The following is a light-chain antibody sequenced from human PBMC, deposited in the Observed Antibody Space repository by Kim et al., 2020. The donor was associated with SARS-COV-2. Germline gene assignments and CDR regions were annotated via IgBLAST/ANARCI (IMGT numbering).Light chain of an antibody. V-gene: IGKV1-5*01. J-gene: IGKJ4*01. CDR3: QQYNLYPLT. CDR2: DAS. CDR1: QRITRW. Sequence: PSVGDRVTINCRASQRITRWLAWSQQQPGQAPKLLLADASTLQGGVPSRFSGSGSGTEFTLTITSLQPDDFATYYCQQYNLYPLTFGGGTKVDIK.